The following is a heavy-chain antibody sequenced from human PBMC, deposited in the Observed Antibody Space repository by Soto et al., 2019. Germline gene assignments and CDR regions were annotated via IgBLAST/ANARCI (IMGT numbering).Heavy chain of an antibody. Sequence: GGSLRLACAVSGFSFGSYWMSWVRQAPGKGLEWLASIKDDGSERYYLDSVKGRFTISRDNAKDSLSLQMNSLRGEDTAFYYCARDVGPVTIFGEALSGYFDFWGQGTLVTVSS. CDR2: IKDDGSER. CDR1: GFSFGSYW. V-gene: IGHV3-7*03. D-gene: IGHD3-3*01. J-gene: IGHJ4*02. CDR3: ARDVGPVTIFGEALSGYFDF.